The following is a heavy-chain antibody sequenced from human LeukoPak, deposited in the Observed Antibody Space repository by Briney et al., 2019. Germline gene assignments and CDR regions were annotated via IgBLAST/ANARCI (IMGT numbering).Heavy chain of an antibody. V-gene: IGHV4-39*07. CDR1: GGSISSSSYY. J-gene: IGHJ6*03. CDR3: ARVPPPFDWSYYMDV. D-gene: IGHD3-9*01. Sequence: SETPSLTCTVSGGSISSSSYYWGWIRQPPGKGLEWIGSIYYSGSTYYNPSLKSRVTISVDTSKNQFSLKLSSVTAADTAVYYCARVPPPFDWSYYMDVWGKGTTVTVSS. CDR2: IYYSGST.